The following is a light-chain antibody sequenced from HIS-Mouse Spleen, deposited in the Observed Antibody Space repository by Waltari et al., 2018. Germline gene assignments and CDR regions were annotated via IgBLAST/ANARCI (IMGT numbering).Light chain of an antibody. CDR2: DVS. CDR1: SSDVGGYNY. Sequence: QSALTQPASVSGSPGQSITISCTGPSSDVGGYNYVSCYQQHPGKAPKLMIYDVSNRPSGVSNRFSGSKSGNTASLTISGLQAEDEADYYCSSYTSSSTWVFGGGTKLTVL. V-gene: IGLV2-14*03. J-gene: IGLJ3*02. CDR3: SSYTSSSTWV.